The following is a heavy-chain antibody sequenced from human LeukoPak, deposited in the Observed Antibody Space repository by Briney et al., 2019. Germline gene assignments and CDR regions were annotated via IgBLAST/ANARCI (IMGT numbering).Heavy chain of an antibody. D-gene: IGHD2-2*01. CDR2: INGDGSTT. J-gene: IGHJ5*02. CDR3: VRDRCSSTSCHDSPNWFDP. CDR1: GLTFGSYW. V-gene: IGHV3-74*01. Sequence: GGTQRLSCAASGLTFGSYWMHWVRHTPGKGPVWVSHINGDGSTTRYADSVKGRFTISRDNAKNTLYLQMNSLRAEDTALYYCVRDRCSSTSCHDSPNWFDPWGQGTLVTVSS.